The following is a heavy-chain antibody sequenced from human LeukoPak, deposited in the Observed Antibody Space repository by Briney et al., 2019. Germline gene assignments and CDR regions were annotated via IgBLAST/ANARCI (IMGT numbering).Heavy chain of an antibody. CDR3: ASIRGVDDYGDYVDYYYYMDV. D-gene: IGHD4-17*01. CDR1: GFTFSSYS. V-gene: IGHV3-21*01. CDR2: ISSSSSYI. Sequence: PGGSLGLSCAASGFTFSSYSMNWVRQAPGKGLEWVSSISSSSSYIYYADSVKGRFTISRDNAKNSLYLQMNSLRAEDTAVYYCASIRGVDDYGDYVDYYYYMDVWGKGTTVTVSS. J-gene: IGHJ6*03.